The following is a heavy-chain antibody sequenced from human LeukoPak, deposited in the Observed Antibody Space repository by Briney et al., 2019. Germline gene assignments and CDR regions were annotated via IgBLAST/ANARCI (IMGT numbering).Heavy chain of an antibody. CDR3: ARDPGLDY. Sequence: GGSLRLSCAASGFTFSGYSMNWVRQAPRKGLEWVSYISSSTSTIYYADSVKGRFTISRDNAKNSLYLQVNSLRDDDTAVYYCARDPGLDYWGQGTLVTGSS. CDR2: ISSSTSTI. CDR1: GFTFSGYS. J-gene: IGHJ4*02. V-gene: IGHV3-48*02.